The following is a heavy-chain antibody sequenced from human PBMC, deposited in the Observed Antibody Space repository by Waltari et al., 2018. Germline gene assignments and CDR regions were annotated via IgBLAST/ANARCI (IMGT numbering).Heavy chain of an antibody. V-gene: IGHV4-39*01. CDR1: GTSVTTTNYF. J-gene: IGHJ4*02. CDR2: IYFTGST. CDR3: ARGIWQQLAHFDS. D-gene: IGHD6-13*01. Sequence: QLHLQLSGPGLVKPSETLSLTCAVSGTSVTTTNYFWGWIRQPPGKGLEGIGRIYFTGSTDYNPSLKSRVTISIDTSTNQFSLNLRSVTAADTAVYYCARGIWQQLAHFDSWGQGTLVTVSS.